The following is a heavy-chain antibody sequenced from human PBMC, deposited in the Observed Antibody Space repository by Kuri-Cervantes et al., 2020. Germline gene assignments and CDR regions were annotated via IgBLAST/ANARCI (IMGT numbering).Heavy chain of an antibody. J-gene: IGHJ3*02. D-gene: IGHD6-19*01. CDR2: TYYRSKWYN. V-gene: IGHV6-1*01. Sequence: LRLSCAISGDSVSSNSAAWNWIRQSPSRGLEWLGRTYYRSKWYNDYAVSVKSRITINPDTSKNQFSLQLNSVTPEDTAVYYCARSPSATAVAGTGAFDIWGQGTMVTVSS. CDR1: GDSVSSNSAA. CDR3: ARSPSATAVAGTGAFDI.